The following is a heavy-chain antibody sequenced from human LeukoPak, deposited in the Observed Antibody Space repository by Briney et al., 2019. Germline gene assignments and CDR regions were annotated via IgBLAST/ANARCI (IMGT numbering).Heavy chain of an antibody. V-gene: IGHV3-74*01. CDR1: GFTFSSYW. CDR3: ARDLYSGSYGGFDY. D-gene: IGHD1-26*01. Sequence: GGSLRLSCVASGFTFSSYWMHWVRQAPGKGLVWVSRINTDGSSTSYADSVKGRFTISRDNAKNTLYLQMNSLRAEDTAVYYCARDLYSGSYGGFDYWGQGTLVTVSS. J-gene: IGHJ4*02. CDR2: INTDGSST.